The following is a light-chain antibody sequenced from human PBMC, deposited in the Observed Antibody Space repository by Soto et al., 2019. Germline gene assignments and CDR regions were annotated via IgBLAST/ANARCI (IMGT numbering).Light chain of an antibody. CDR1: QTISNW. CDR3: HQYNSYHT. J-gene: IGKJ4*01. Sequence: DIQMTQSPSTLSASVGDRVTITCRASQTISNWLAWYQQKPGKAPKLLIYDSSSLESGVPSRFSGSGSGTEFTLTISSLQPDDFATYYCHQYNSYHTFGGGTKVDI. CDR2: DSS. V-gene: IGKV1-5*01.